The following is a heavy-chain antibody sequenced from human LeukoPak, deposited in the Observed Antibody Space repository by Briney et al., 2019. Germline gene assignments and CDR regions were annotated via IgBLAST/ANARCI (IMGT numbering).Heavy chain of an antibody. CDR1: GYTFTSYD. V-gene: IGHV1-8*01. CDR2: INPNSDNT. D-gene: IGHD3-10*01. J-gene: IGHJ4*02. CDR3: ARGSRFGESRDY. Sequence: ASVKVSCKASGYTFTSYDINWVRQATGRGLEWMGWINPNSDNTGYAQKFQGRVTMTRNTSISTAYMELISLRSEDTAVYYCARGSRFGESRDYWGQGTLVTVSS.